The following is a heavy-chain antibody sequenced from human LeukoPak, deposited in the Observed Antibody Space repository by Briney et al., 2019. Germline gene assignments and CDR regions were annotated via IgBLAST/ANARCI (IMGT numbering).Heavy chain of an antibody. D-gene: IGHD2-15*01. CDR3: AKDRVYCSGGSCYQAGANWFDP. CDR1: GFTFSSYA. CDR2: ISGSGGST. V-gene: IGHV3-23*01. Sequence: PGGSLRLSCAASGFTFSSYAMSWVRQAPGKGLEWVSAISGSGGSTYYADSVKGRLTISRGNSKNTLYLQMNSLRAEDTAVYYCAKDRVYCSGGSCYQAGANWFDPWGQGTLVTVSS. J-gene: IGHJ5*02.